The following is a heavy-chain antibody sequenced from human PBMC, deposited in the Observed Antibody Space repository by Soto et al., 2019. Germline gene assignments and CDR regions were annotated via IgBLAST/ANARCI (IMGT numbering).Heavy chain of an antibody. Sequence: EVQLVESGGGLVQPGGSLRLSCAASGLTFSKYWMHWVRQAPGKGLVWVSRISGVASSTDYADSVKGRFTTSRDNAKNTLYLQMSSLRAEDTAVYYCVTLITPEAYWGQGTAVSVSS. CDR2: ISGVASST. J-gene: IGHJ4*02. V-gene: IGHV3-74*01. D-gene: IGHD1-20*01. CDR3: VTLITPEAY. CDR1: GLTFSKYW.